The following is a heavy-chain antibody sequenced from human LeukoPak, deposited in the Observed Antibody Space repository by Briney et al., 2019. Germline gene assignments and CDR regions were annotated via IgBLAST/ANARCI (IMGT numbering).Heavy chain of an antibody. CDR3: ARGGIHDAFDI. J-gene: IGHJ3*02. CDR1: GYSISSGYY. CDR2: IYHSGST. Sequence: SETLSLTCTVSGYSISSGYYWGWIRQPPGKGLEWIGSIYHSGSTCYNPSLKSRVTISVDTSKNQFSLKLSSVTAADTAVYYCARGGIHDAFDIWGQGTMVTVSS. V-gene: IGHV4-38-2*02. D-gene: IGHD3-16*01.